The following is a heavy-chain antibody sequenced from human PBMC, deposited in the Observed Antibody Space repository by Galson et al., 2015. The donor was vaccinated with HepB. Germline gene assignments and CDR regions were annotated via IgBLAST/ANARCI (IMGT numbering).Heavy chain of an antibody. CDR2: ISTSSSYI. V-gene: IGHV3-11*06. Sequence: SLRLSCAASGFAFSDYYMSWIRQAPGKGLEWVSSISTSSSYIYYADSVKGRFTISRDNARNSLFLHMNNLRAEDTAIYYCARDRCTNNCYRYYYYYGMDVWGQGTTVTVSS. J-gene: IGHJ6*02. D-gene: IGHD2-21*01. CDR3: ARDRCTNNCYRYYYYYGMDV. CDR1: GFAFSDYY.